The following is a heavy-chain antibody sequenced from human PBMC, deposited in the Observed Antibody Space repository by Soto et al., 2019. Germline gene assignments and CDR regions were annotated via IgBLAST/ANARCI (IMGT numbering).Heavy chain of an antibody. CDR3: ARHPKYCSGGSCYSAGIDD. V-gene: IGHV4-39*01. CDR2: IYYSGST. J-gene: IGHJ4*02. CDR1: GGSISSSSYY. D-gene: IGHD2-15*01. Sequence: PSETLSLTCTVSGGSISSSSYYWGWIRQPPGKGLEWIGSIYYSGSTYYNPSLKSRVTISVDTSKNQFSLKLSSVTAADTAVYYCARHPKYCSGGSCYSAGIDDWGQGTLVTVSS.